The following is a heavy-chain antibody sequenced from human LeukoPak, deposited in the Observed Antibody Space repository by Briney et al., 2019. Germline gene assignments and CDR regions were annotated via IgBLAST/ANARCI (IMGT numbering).Heavy chain of an antibody. D-gene: IGHD3-22*01. J-gene: IGHJ4*02. CDR1: GFSFSGYG. Sequence: PGGSLRLSCAASGFSFSGYGMHWVRQAPGKGLEWVAFIRYDGSNEYYADSVKGRFTISRDNSKNTLYLQMNSLRAEDTAVYYCARGPNWYYYDSSGYYPFDYWGQGTLVTVSS. V-gene: IGHV3-30*02. CDR2: IRYDGSNE. CDR3: ARGPNWYYYDSSGYYPFDY.